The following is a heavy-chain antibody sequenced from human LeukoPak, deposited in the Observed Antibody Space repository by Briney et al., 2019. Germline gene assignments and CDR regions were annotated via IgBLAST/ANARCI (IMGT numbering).Heavy chain of an antibody. CDR1: GYTFTGYY. V-gene: IGHV1-18*04. J-gene: IGHJ6*03. CDR3: ARALQDYYDILTGYPRYYMDV. CDR2: ISAYNGNT. D-gene: IGHD3-9*01. Sequence: APVKVSCKASGYTFTGYYMHWVRQAPGQGLEWMGWISAYNGNTNYAQKLQGRVTMTTDTSTSTAYMELRSLRSDDTAVYYCARALQDYYDILTGYPRYYMDVWGKGTTITISS.